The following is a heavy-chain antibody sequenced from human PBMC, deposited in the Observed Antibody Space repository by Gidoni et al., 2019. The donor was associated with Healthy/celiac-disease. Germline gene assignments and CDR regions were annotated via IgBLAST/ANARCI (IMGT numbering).Heavy chain of an antibody. CDR2: ISAYNGNT. CDR1: GYTFTSYG. J-gene: IGHJ6*02. V-gene: IGHV1-18*01. CDR3: ARDSLVAAAGTGWPPYVLLYYGMDV. D-gene: IGHD6-13*01. Sequence: QVQLVQSGAEVKKPGASVKVSCKASGYTFTSYGISWVRQAPGQGLEWMGWISAYNGNTNYAQKLQGRVTMTTDTSTSTAYMELRSLRSDDTAVYYCARDSLVAAAGTGWPPYVLLYYGMDVWGQGTTVTVSS.